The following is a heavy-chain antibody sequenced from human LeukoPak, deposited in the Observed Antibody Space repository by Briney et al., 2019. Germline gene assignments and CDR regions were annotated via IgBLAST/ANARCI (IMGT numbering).Heavy chain of an antibody. V-gene: IGHV4-34*01. Sequence: SETLSLTCTVSGGSISSYYWSWIRQPPGKGLEWIGEINHSGSTNYNPSLKSRVTISVDTSKNQFSLKLSSVTAADTAVYYCARDGVYDFWSGYLKFDYWGQGTLVTVSS. CDR2: INHSGST. CDR1: GGSISSYY. J-gene: IGHJ4*02. D-gene: IGHD3-3*01. CDR3: ARDGVYDFWSGYLKFDY.